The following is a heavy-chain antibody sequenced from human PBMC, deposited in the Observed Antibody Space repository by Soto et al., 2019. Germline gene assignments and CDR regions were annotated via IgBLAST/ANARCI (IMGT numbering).Heavy chain of an antibody. V-gene: IGHV4-59*01. D-gene: IGHD2-15*01. Sequence: KTSETLSLTCTVSGGSISSYYWSWIRQPPGKGLEWIGYIYYSGSTNYNHSLKSRVTISVDTSKNQFSLKLSSVTAADTAVYYCARLIDIVVVVAATLRGAWFDPWGQGTLVTAPQ. CDR1: GGSISSYY. CDR3: ARLIDIVVVVAATLRGAWFDP. CDR2: IYYSGST. J-gene: IGHJ5*02.